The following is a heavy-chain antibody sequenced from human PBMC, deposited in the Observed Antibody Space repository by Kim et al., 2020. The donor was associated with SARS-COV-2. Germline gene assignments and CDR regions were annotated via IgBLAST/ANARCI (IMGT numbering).Heavy chain of an antibody. V-gene: IGHV4-4*02. CDR3: ARGGDGYINFDY. CDR2: IYHSGST. Sequence: SETLSLTCAVSGGSISSSNWWSWVRQPPGKGLEWIGEIYHSGSTNYDPSLKSRVTISIDKSKNQFSLKLSSVTAADTAVYYCARGGDGYINFDYWGQGTLVTVSS. CDR1: GGSISSSNW. J-gene: IGHJ4*02. D-gene: IGHD5-12*01.